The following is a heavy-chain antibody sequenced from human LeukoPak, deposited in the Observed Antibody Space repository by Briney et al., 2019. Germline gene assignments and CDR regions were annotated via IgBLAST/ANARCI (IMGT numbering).Heavy chain of an antibody. CDR2: ISSSSSYI. J-gene: IGHJ4*02. V-gene: IGHV3-21*01. CDR3: ASPQEYSSSDY. CDR1: GFTFSSYS. Sequence: GGSLRLSCAASGFTFSSYSMNWVRQAPGKGLEWVSSISSSSSYIYYADSVKGRFTISRDNAKNSPYLQMNSLRAEDTAVYYCASPQEYSSSDYWGQGTLVTVSS. D-gene: IGHD6-6*01.